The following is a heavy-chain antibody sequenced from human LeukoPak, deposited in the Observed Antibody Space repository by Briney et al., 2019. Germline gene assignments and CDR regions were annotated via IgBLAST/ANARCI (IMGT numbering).Heavy chain of an antibody. CDR2: ISAYNGNT. V-gene: IGHV1-18*01. CDR3: ARSVDYYDSSGYYGDY. Sequence: ASVKVSCKASGYTFTSYGISWVRQAPGQGLEWTGWISAYNGNTNYAQKLQGRVTMTTDTSTSTAYMELRSLRSDDTAVYYCARSVDYYDSSGYYGDYWGQGTLVTVSS. J-gene: IGHJ4*02. CDR1: GYTFTSYG. D-gene: IGHD3-22*01.